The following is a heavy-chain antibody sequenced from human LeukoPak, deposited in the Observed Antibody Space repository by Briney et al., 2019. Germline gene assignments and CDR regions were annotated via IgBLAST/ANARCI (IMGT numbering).Heavy chain of an antibody. Sequence: ASVRVSCKASGYTFTDYYVHWVRHAPGQRLEWMGWINANNGDTNYAQKYQGRVTMTTDTSISTAYMDLTRLRSDDTAVYYCAMVSPIYQLFFWFGPWGQGTLVTVSS. CDR3: AMVSPIYQLFFWFGP. J-gene: IGHJ5*02. D-gene: IGHD2-2*01. CDR2: INANNGDT. V-gene: IGHV1-2*02. CDR1: GYTFTDYY.